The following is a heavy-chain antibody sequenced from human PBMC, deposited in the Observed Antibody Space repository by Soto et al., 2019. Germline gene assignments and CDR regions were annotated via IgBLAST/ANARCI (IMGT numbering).Heavy chain of an antibody. Sequence: QVQLVQSVAEVKKSGSSVKVSCKAFGGTFKNYAISWVRQAPGQGLEWMGGIIPLFRTAHYTQKFQGRVTITADEFTTTAYMDLSRLRSEDTALYFCARKSEMAAKCNYEKDADYYYYAMDVWGQGTTVTVSS. D-gene: IGHD3-3*01. J-gene: IGHJ6*02. CDR3: ARKSEMAAKCNYEKDADYYYYAMDV. V-gene: IGHV1-69*01. CDR2: IIPLFRTA. CDR1: GGTFKNYA.